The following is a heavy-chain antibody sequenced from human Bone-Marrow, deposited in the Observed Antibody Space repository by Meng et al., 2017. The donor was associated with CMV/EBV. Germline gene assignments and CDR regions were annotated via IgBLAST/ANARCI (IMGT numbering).Heavy chain of an antibody. V-gene: IGHV3-73*01. CDR2: IRSKANSYAT. Sequence: GESLKISCAASGFTFSGSAMHWVRQASGKGLEWVGRIRSKANSYATAYAASVKGRFTVSRDDSKNTAYLQMNSLKTEDTAVYYCTRHEEKYSSGWYPDYWGQGTPVTVSS. CDR3: TRHEEKYSSGWYPDY. J-gene: IGHJ4*02. CDR1: GFTFSGSA. D-gene: IGHD6-19*01.